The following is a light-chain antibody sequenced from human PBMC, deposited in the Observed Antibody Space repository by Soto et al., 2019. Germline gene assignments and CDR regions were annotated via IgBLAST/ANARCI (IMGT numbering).Light chain of an antibody. CDR1: HTVSGNF. CDR3: LQYSDSPRT. J-gene: IGKJ1*01. V-gene: IGKV3-20*01. Sequence: EIVLTQSPGTLSLSPGERVTLSCRASHTVSGNFLAWYQQKPGQAPRLLIYGAANRATGIPDRFSGSGSGTDFPLTISRLEPEDFAVYFCLQYSDSPRTFGQGSKLDIK. CDR2: GAA.